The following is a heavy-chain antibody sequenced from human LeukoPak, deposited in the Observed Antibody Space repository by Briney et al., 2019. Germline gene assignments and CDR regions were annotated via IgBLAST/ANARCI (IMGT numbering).Heavy chain of an antibody. CDR1: GFTFSSYW. V-gene: IGHV3-74*01. D-gene: IGHD6-19*01. CDR2: ISSDGSST. J-gene: IGHJ4*02. Sequence: GGSLRLSCAASGFTFSSYWMHWVRQAPGKGLVWVSRISSDGSSTDYADSVKGRFTISRDNAKNTLYLQMNSLRAEDTAVYYCASPDETQWLVRLDYWGQGTLVTVSS. CDR3: ASPDETQWLVRLDY.